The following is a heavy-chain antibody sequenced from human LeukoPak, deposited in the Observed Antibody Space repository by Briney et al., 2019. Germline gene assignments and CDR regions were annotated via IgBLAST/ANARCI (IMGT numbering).Heavy chain of an antibody. Sequence: ASVKVSCKASGYTFTSYGISWVRQAPGQGLEWMGWISAYNGNTNCAQKLQRRVTMTPETSTSKAYMAPRSLRSDDTAVYYCAREGTMVRGVVNSYYMDVWGKGTTVTVSS. J-gene: IGHJ6*03. CDR2: ISAYNGNT. CDR3: AREGTMVRGVVNSYYMDV. CDR1: GYTFTSYG. D-gene: IGHD3-10*01. V-gene: IGHV1-18*01.